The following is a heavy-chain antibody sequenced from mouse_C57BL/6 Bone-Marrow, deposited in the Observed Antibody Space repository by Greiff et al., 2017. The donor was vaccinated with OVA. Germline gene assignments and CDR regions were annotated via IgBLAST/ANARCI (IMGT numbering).Heavy chain of an antibody. CDR3: ARGGLDGSSPWFAY. J-gene: IGHJ3*01. CDR1: GYTFTSYW. D-gene: IGHD1-1*01. Sequence: QVQLKQPGAELVRPGTSVKLSCKASGYTFTSYWMHWVKQRPGQGLEWIGVIDPSDSYTNYNQKFKGKATLTVDTSSSTAYMQLSSLTSEDSAVYYCARGGLDGSSPWFAYWGQGTLVTVSA. V-gene: IGHV1-59*01. CDR2: IDPSDSYT.